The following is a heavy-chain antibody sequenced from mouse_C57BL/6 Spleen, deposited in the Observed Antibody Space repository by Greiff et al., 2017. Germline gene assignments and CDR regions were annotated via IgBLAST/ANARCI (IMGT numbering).Heavy chain of an antibody. CDR1: GYTFTDYE. J-gene: IGHJ1*03. Sequence: QVHVKQSGAELVRPGASVTLSCKASGYTFTDYEMHWVKQTPVHGLEWIGAIDPETGGTAYNQKFKGKAILTADKSSSTAYMELRSLTSDDSAVYYYTRRGLRGYFDVWGTGTTVTVSS. D-gene: IGHD1-1*01. CDR2: IDPETGGT. V-gene: IGHV1-15*01. CDR3: TRRGLRGYFDV.